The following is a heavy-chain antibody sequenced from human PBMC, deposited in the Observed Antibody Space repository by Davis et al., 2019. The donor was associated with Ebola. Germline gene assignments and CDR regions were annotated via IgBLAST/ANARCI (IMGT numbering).Heavy chain of an antibody. V-gene: IGHV3-23*01. CDR1: GFTFSSYA. CDR2: ISGSSGAT. J-gene: IGHJ6*02. Sequence: GGSLRLSCAASGFTFSSYAMTWVRQAPGKGLEWVSTISGSSGATYYADSVKGRFTISRDNFKNTLFLQMNGLRAEDTAVYYCAKVPTYYYNGMDLWGQGTTVTVSS. CDR3: AKVPTYYYNGMDL. D-gene: IGHD4/OR15-4a*01.